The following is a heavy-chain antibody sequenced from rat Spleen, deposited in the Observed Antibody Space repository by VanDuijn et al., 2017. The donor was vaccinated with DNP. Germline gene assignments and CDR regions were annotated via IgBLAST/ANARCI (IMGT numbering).Heavy chain of an antibody. CDR2: ISTNGGNS. V-gene: IGHV5S13*01. J-gene: IGHJ4*01. D-gene: IGHD3-1*01. CDR1: GFTFSKFG. CDR3: TQGNNYALDA. Sequence: EVQLVESGGGLVQPGNSLKLSCTASGFTFSKFGMAWVRQAPTQGLEWVASISTNGGNSVYRDSVKGRFTISRDNAKNTQYLQMDSLRSEDTATYYCTQGNNYALDAWGQGTSVTVSS.